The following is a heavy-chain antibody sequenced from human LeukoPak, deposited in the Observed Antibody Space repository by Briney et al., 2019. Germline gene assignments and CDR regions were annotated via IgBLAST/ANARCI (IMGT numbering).Heavy chain of an antibody. J-gene: IGHJ6*02. D-gene: IGHD3-10*01. CDR1: GFTFSSYG. CDR2: ISGSGGST. Sequence: HPGRSLRLSCAASGFTFSSYGMYWVRQAPGKGLEWVSAISGSGGSTYYADSVKGRFTISRDNSKNTLYLQMNSLRAEDTAVYYCAKNMVRGAPMFYWYYYYGMDVWGQGTTVTVSS. V-gene: IGHV3-23*01. CDR3: AKNMVRGAPMFYWYYYYGMDV.